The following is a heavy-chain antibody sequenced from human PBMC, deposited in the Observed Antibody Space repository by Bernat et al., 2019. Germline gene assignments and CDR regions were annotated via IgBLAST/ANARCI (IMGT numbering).Heavy chain of an antibody. J-gene: IGHJ2*01. Sequence: EVQLVESGGDLVKPGGSLTLSCAASGFTFSDAWMSWVRQAPGKGLEWVGRIQSKTGGGTADYAAPVKGRFTISRDDSKDTLYLQMNSLETDDTAVYYCTTDVLDCSGGSCYNWYFDLWGRGTLVTVSS. CDR2: IQSKTGGGTA. D-gene: IGHD2-15*01. V-gene: IGHV3-15*01. CDR3: TTDVLDCSGGSCYNWYFDL. CDR1: GFTFSDAW.